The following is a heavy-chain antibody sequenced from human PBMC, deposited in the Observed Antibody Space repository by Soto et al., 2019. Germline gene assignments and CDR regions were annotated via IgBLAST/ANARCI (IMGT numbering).Heavy chain of an antibody. CDR2: INAQGDTT. CDR1: GSTFSGHA. D-gene: IGHD2-21*02. J-gene: IGHJ6*02. Sequence: EMQVVESGGGLVQPGGSLRLSCAASGSTFSGHAIHWVRQAPGKGLEIASTINAQGDTTYYANSVKGRFSISRDNSKNTLYLQMGSLRGEDTAVYYCARDTADGMDVWGQGTTVIVSS. CDR3: ARDTADGMDV. V-gene: IGHV3-64*01.